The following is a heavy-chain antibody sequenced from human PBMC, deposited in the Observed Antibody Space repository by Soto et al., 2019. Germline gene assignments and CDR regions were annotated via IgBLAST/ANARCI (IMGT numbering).Heavy chain of an antibody. CDR1: GFTFSSYS. V-gene: IGHV3-48*01. Sequence: GESLKISCAASGFTFSSYSMNWVRQAPGKGLEWVSYISSSSSTIYYADSVKGRFTISRDNAKNSLYLQMNSLRAEDTAVYYCARVYSSGSDYWGQGTLVTVSS. CDR3: ARVYSSGSDY. CDR2: ISSSSSTI. J-gene: IGHJ4*02. D-gene: IGHD6-19*01.